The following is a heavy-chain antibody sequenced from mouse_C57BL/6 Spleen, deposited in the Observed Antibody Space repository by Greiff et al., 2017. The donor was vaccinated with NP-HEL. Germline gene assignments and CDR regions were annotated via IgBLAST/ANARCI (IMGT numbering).Heavy chain of an antibody. J-gene: IGHJ4*01. V-gene: IGHV1-42*01. Sequence: VHVKQSGPELVKPGASVKISCKASGYSFTGYYMNWVKQSPEKSLEWIGEINPSTGGTTYNQKFKAKATLTVDKSSSTAYMQLKSLTSEDSAVYYCARVYGSRMDYWGQGTSVTVSS. D-gene: IGHD1-1*01. CDR1: GYSFTGYY. CDR2: INPSTGGT. CDR3: ARVYGSRMDY.